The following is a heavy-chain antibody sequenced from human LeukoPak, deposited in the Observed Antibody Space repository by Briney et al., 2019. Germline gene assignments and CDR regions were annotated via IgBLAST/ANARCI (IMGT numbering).Heavy chain of an antibody. Sequence: PGGSLRLSCAASGFTFSSYAMHWVRQAPGKGLEWVAVISYDGSNKYYADSVKGRFTISRDNSKNTLYLQMNSLRVEDTAVYYCARTRTHYYDSSGYSKPTFDYWGQGTLVTVSS. D-gene: IGHD3-22*01. CDR2: ISYDGSNK. CDR3: ARTRTHYYDSSGYSKPTFDY. V-gene: IGHV3-30-3*01. J-gene: IGHJ4*02. CDR1: GFTFSSYA.